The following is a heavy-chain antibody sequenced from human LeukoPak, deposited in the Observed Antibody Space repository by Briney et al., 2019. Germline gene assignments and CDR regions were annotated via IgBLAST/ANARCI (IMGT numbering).Heavy chain of an antibody. CDR1: GYTFTSYD. V-gene: IGHV1-8*01. CDR2: MNPNSGNT. J-gene: IGHJ5*02. Sequence: GASVKVSCKASGYTFTSYDINWVRQATGQGLEWMGWMNPNSGNTGYAQKFQGRVTMTRNTSISTAYMELSSLRSEDTAVYYCAREGPYGDSRVSWFDPWGQGTLVTVSS. D-gene: IGHD4-17*01. CDR3: AREGPYGDSRVSWFDP.